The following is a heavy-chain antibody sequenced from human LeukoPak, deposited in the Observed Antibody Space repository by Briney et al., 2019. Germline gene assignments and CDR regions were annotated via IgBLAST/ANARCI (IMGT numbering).Heavy chain of an antibody. CDR3: ASTPGPRYSYGYFHYYYYGMDV. J-gene: IGHJ6*02. D-gene: IGHD5-18*01. CDR2: IYYSGST. V-gene: IGHV4-59*01. CDR1: GGSISSYY. Sequence: SETLSLTCTVSGGSISSYYWSWIRQPPGKGLEWIGYIYYSGSTNYNPSLKSRVTISVDTSKNQFSLKLSSVTAADTAVYYCASTPGPRYSYGYFHYYYYGMDVWGQGTTVTVSS.